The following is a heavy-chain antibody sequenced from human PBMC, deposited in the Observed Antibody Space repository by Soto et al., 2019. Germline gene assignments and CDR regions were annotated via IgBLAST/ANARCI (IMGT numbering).Heavy chain of an antibody. CDR1: GVSISSGGYS. V-gene: IGHV4-30-2*01. CDR2: IYHSGST. J-gene: IGHJ4*02. Sequence: QLQLEESGSGLVRPSQTMSLTCAVSGVSISSGGYSWSWIRQPPGKGLEWIGYIYHSGSTYYNPSLKSRVTISVDRSKNQFSLKLSSVTDADTAVYYCARAPARYYYDSSGYYYGDYFDYWGQGTLVTVSS. D-gene: IGHD3-22*01. CDR3: ARAPARYYYDSSGYYYGDYFDY.